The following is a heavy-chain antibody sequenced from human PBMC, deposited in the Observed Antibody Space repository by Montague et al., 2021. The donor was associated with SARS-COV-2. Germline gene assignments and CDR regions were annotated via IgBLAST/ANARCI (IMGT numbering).Heavy chain of an antibody. CDR1: GGSISSSNYY. J-gene: IGHJ3*02. V-gene: IGHV4-39*02. Sequence: SETLSLTCTVSGGSISSSNYYWDWIRQPPGKGLEWIGSIYDSGSTYYXPSLKSRVTISVDTSKNHFSLKLSSVTAADTAVYYCARRGRKLLPVATTIGGLDIWGQGTMVTVSS. CDR3: ARRGRKLLPVATTIGGLDI. CDR2: IYDSGST. D-gene: IGHD5-12*01.